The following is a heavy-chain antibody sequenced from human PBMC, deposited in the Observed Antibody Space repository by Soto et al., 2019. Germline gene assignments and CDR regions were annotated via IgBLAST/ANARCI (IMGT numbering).Heavy chain of an antibody. CDR2: IYYSGST. D-gene: IGHD1-26*01. V-gene: IGHV4-59*01. Sequence: SETLSLTCTVSGGSISSYYWSWIRQPPGKGLEWIGSIYYSGSTNYNPSLKSRVTISVDTSKNQFSLKLSSVTAADTAVYYCARGGSYYRDYRGQRTLVTSPQ. J-gene: IGHJ4*02. CDR3: ARGGSYYRDY. CDR1: GGSISSYY.